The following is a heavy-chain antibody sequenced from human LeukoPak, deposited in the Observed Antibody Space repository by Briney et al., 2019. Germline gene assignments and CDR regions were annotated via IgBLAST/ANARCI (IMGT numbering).Heavy chain of an antibody. CDR1: GFTFSSYA. CDR3: ARDRTPAVAGQFDY. D-gene: IGHD6-19*01. Sequence: GGSLRLSCAASGFTFSSYAMSWVRQAPGKGLEWVSAISGNGGSTYYADSVKGRFTISRDNAKNSLYLQMNSLRAEDTAVYYCARDRTPAVAGQFDYWGQGTLVTVSS. V-gene: IGHV3-23*01. CDR2: ISGNGGST. J-gene: IGHJ4*02.